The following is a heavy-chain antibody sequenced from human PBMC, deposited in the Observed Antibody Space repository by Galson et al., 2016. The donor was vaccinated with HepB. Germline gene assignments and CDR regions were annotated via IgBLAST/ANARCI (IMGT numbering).Heavy chain of an antibody. V-gene: IGHV4-39*01. J-gene: IGHJ5*02. CDR1: GDSLTRSIYY. CDR3: ARHEASGWPTVFAA. Sequence: TLSLTCSVSGDSLTRSIYYWAWLRQPPGKGLEWVGSIYFAGTTYDSPALKSRVTMSVDTSANQFSLKMTSVTAADTAAYFCARHEASGWPTVFAAWGRGILVTVSS. D-gene: IGHD6-19*01. CDR2: IYFAGTT.